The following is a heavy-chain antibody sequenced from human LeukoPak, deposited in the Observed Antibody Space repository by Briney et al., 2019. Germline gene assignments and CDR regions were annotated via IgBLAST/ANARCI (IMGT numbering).Heavy chain of an antibody. D-gene: IGHD3-16*02. J-gene: IGHJ3*02. CDR1: GYRFTSYW. V-gene: IGHV5-51*01. CDR3: ARRGHYDYVWGSYRYGAFVI. Sequence: GESLKISCKGCGYRFTSYWIGWVRQMPGKGLEWMGIIYPGDSDTRYSPSFQGQVTISADKSISTAYLQWSSLKASDTATYYCARRGHYDYVWGSYRYGAFVILGQGTMVTVSS. CDR2: IYPGDSDT.